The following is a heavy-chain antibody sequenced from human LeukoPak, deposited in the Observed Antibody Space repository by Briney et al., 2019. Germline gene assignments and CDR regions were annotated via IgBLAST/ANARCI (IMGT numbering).Heavy chain of an antibody. CDR1: GGSFSGYY. D-gene: IGHD3-3*01. CDR2: INHSGST. CDR3: ARVDFWSGYYENDY. J-gene: IGHJ4*02. V-gene: IGHV4-34*01. Sequence: SETLSLTCAVYGGSFSGYYWSWIRQPPGKGLEWIGEINHSGSTNYNPSLKSRVTISVDTSKNQISLKLSSVTAADTAVYYCARVDFWSGYYENDYWGQGTLVTVSS.